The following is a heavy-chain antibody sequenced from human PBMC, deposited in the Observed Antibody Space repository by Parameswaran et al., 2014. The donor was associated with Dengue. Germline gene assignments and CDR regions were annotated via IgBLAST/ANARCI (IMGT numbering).Heavy chain of an antibody. Sequence: VRQMPGKGLEWMGIIYPGDSDTRYSPSFQGQVTISADKSISTAYLQWSSLKASDTAMYYCARLSDTAMVTRYGMDVWGQGTTVTVSS. J-gene: IGHJ6*02. D-gene: IGHD5-18*01. CDR3: ARLSDTAMVTRYGMDV. V-gene: IGHV5-51*01. CDR2: IYPGDSDT.